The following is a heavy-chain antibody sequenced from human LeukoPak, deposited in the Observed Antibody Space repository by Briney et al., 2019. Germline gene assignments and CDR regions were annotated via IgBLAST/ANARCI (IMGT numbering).Heavy chain of an antibody. CDR2: INHSGST. Sequence: PSETLSLTCAVYGGSFSGYYWSWIRQPPGKGLEWIGEINHSGSTNYNPSLKSRVTISVDTSKNQFSLKVSSVTAADTAVYYCARQSPTMKYFDYWGQGTLVTVSS. CDR3: ARQSPTMKYFDY. D-gene: IGHD3-22*01. V-gene: IGHV4-34*01. CDR1: GGSFSGYY. J-gene: IGHJ4*02.